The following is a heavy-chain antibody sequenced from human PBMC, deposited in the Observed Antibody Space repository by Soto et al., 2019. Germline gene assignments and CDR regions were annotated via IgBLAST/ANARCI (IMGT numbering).Heavy chain of an antibody. CDR2: IKTDGSST. D-gene: IGHD1-20*01. Sequence: EVQLVESGGGLVQPGGSLRLSCAASGFTFNSDWMHWVRQAPGKGLVWVSRIKTDGSSTSYADSVKGRFTISRDNATNTLYLQMNSLRAEDTAVYYCARTGDNSVYYFDYWGQGTLVTVSS. J-gene: IGHJ4*02. CDR3: ARTGDNSVYYFDY. V-gene: IGHV3-74*01. CDR1: GFTFNSDW.